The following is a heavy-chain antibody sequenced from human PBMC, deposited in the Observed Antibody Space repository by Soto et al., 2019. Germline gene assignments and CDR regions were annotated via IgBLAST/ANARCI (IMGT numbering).Heavy chain of an antibody. Sequence: QITLKESGPTLVKPTQTLTLTCTFSGFSLSTSGVGVGWIRQPPGKALEWLAFLYWDDDKRYSPSLKSRLTLTKEHFKNPVLLKMTHLDPVETAKLYCARTSVHWGSRGPVGHWGPGTLVTVAS. CDR1: GFSLSTSGVG. D-gene: IGHD7-27*01. J-gene: IGHJ4*02. V-gene: IGHV2-5*02. CDR3: ARTSVHWGSRGPVGH. CDR2: LYWDDDK.